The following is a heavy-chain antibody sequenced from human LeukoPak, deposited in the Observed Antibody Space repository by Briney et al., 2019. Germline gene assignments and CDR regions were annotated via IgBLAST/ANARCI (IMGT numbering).Heavy chain of an antibody. J-gene: IGHJ4*02. D-gene: IGHD6-19*01. CDR3: ARGYSSGLHFDY. Sequence: TGGSLRLSCAASGFTFSSYAMHWVRQAPGKGLERVAVISYDGSNEYYADSVKGRFTISRDNAKNTLYLQMNSLRAEDTAVYYCARGYSSGLHFDYWGQGTLVTVSS. CDR1: GFTFSSYA. CDR2: ISYDGSNE. V-gene: IGHV3-30-3*01.